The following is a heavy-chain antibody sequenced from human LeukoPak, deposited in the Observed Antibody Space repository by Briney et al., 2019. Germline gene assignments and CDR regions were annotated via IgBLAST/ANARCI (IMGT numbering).Heavy chain of an antibody. Sequence: SETLSLTCTVSGYSISSAYYWGWIRQPPGKGLEWIGEINHSGSTNYNPSLKSRVTISVDTSKNQFSLKLSSVTAADTAVYYCASARYGSGSFDYWGQGTLVTVSS. CDR3: ASARYGSGSFDY. D-gene: IGHD3-10*01. CDR2: INHSGST. J-gene: IGHJ4*02. V-gene: IGHV4-38-2*02. CDR1: GYSISSAYY.